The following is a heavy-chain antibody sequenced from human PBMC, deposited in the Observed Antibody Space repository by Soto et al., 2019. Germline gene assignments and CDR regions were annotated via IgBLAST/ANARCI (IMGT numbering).Heavy chain of an antibody. Sequence: QVKLVQSGTEVKRLGSWVKVSCRSSGGPSTGFSFSWVRQGPGQGLEWVGGVLPIFESSNNAPRFQGRVTVTSDESTATAYMDLRALRLEDTAVYYCVRGYYDSGWATWGQGTRLIVSS. CDR3: VRGYYDSGWAT. D-gene: IGHD3-3*01. V-gene: IGHV1-69*01. J-gene: IGHJ4*02. CDR2: VLPIFESS. CDR1: GGPSTGFS.